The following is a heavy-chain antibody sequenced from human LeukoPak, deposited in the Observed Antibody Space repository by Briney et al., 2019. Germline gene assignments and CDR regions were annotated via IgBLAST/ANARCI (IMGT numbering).Heavy chain of an antibody. CDR3: AKPANYYDPRYFQH. J-gene: IGHJ1*01. CDR2: IHSDSST. CDR1: GFTVSSNY. Sequence: GGSLRLSCAASGFTVSSNYMSWVRQAPGKGLEWVSVIHSDSSTYYADSVKGRFTISRDNSKNSLYLQMNSLRAEDTAVYYCAKPANYYDPRYFQHWGQGTLVTVSS. D-gene: IGHD3-16*01. V-gene: IGHV3-53*01.